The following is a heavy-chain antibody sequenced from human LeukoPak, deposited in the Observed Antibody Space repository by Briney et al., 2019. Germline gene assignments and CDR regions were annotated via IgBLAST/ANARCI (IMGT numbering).Heavy chain of an antibody. CDR2: IIPIFGTA. V-gene: IGHV1-69*05. CDR1: GGTFSSYA. J-gene: IGHJ6*02. D-gene: IGHD4-17*01. Sequence: ASVKVSCKASGGTFSSYAISWVRQAPGQGLEWMGGIIPIFGTANYAQKFQGRVTITTDESTSTAYMELSSLRSEDTAVYYCARGISVTPYYGMDVWGQGTTVTVSS. CDR3: ARGISVTPYYGMDV.